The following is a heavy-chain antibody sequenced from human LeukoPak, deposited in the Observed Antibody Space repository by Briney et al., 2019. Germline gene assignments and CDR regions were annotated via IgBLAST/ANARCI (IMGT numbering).Heavy chain of an antibody. D-gene: IGHD4-17*01. J-gene: IGHJ3*02. CDR1: GYTFTSYG. Sequence: ASVKVSCKASGYTFTSYGISWVRQAPGQGLEWIGWISAYNGNTNYAQKLQGRVTMTTDTSTSTAYMELRSLRSDDTAVYYCAILQYGDFDAFDIWAKGQWSPSLQ. V-gene: IGHV1-18*01. CDR3: AILQYGDFDAFDI. CDR2: ISAYNGNT.